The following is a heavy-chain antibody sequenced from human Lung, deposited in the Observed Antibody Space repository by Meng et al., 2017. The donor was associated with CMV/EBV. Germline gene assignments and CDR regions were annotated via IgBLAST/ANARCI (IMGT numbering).Heavy chain of an antibody. J-gene: IGHJ6*02. CDR3: ARERGYCSMIDCYKDGMDV. CDR1: GYTFTSYG. D-gene: IGHD2-2*01. CDR2: INVYNGRR. V-gene: IGHV1-18*01. Sequence: ASVKVSCKASGYTFTSYGISWVRQAPGQGLEWMGWINVYNGRRDYAQRFKDRVTMTTDTSTSTAHMDLKSLRSDDTATYYCARERGYCSMIDCYKDGMDVWGQGPTVTVSS.